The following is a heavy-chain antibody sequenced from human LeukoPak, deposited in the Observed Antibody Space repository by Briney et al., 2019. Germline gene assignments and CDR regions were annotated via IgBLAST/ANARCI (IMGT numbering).Heavy chain of an antibody. Sequence: ASVKVSCKASGFTFTAYYMHWVRQAPGQRLEWMGWINPNRGGTNYAQKFQGRVIMTWDTSISTASMELSRLRSDDTAVYYCSRGPHWDPHFDFWGQGTLVTVSS. D-gene: IGHD7-27*01. J-gene: IGHJ4*02. CDR3: SRGPHWDPHFDF. CDR2: INPNRGGT. CDR1: GFTFTAYY. V-gene: IGHV1-2*02.